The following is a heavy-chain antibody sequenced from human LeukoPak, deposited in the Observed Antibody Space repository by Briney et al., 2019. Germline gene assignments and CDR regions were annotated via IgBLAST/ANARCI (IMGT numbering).Heavy chain of an antibody. CDR1: GGSISSYY. CDR2: IYYSGST. CDR3: ARDSGTGYSSLNY. J-gene: IGHJ4*02. Sequence: PSETQSLTCTVSGGSISSYYWSWIRQPPGEGLEWIGYIYYSGSTNYNPSLKSRVTISVDTSKNLFSLKLSSVTAADTAVYCCARDSGTGYSSLNYWGQGTLVTVSS. V-gene: IGHV4-59*01. D-gene: IGHD6-13*01.